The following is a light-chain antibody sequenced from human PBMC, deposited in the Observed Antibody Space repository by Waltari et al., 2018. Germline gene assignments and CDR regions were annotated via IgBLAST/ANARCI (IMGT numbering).Light chain of an antibody. CDR1: QSISSY. Sequence: DIQMTQSPSSLSASVGDRVTLTCRASQSISSYLNWYQQKPGKAPKLLIHAASSLQSGVPSRFSGSGSGTDFTLTISSLQPEDFATYYCQQSYSTPPTFGGGTKVEIK. CDR3: QQSYSTPPT. V-gene: IGKV1-39*01. CDR2: AAS. J-gene: IGKJ4*01.